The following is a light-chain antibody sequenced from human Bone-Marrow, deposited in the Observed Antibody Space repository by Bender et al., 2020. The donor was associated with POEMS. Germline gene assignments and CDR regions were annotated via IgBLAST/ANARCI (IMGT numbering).Light chain of an antibody. CDR3: FSYTSSTTYV. CDR1: SSDVGTYNL. CDR2: GDD. J-gene: IGLJ1*01. Sequence: QSALAQPASVSGSPGQSITISCTGTSSDVGTYNLVSWYQQHPGKAPKLIIYGDDKRPSGFSSHFSGSRSGNTASLTISGLQAEDEADYYCFSYTSSTTYVFGTGTEVTVL. V-gene: IGLV2-14*02.